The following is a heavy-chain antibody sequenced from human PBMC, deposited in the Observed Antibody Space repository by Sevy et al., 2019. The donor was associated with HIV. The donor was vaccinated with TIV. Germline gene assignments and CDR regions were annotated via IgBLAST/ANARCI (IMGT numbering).Heavy chain of an antibody. J-gene: IGHJ6*02. V-gene: IGHV1-18*01. Sequence: ASVKVSCKASGYTFTSYGISWVRQAPGQGLEWMGWISAYNGNTNYAQKLQGRVTMTTDTSTGTAYMELRSLGSDDTAVYYCASAGEYDSSGYSYYYYGMDVWGQGTTVTVSS. D-gene: IGHD3-22*01. CDR3: ASAGEYDSSGYSYYYYGMDV. CDR1: GYTFTSYG. CDR2: ISAYNGNT.